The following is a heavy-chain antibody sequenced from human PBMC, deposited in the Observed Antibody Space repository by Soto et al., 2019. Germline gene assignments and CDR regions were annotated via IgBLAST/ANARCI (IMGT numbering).Heavy chain of an antibody. CDR2: INHSGNT. V-gene: IGHV4-34*01. CDR3: ARGVRKYSSSSPHFDY. J-gene: IGHJ4*02. Sequence: SSETLSLTCAVYGASLSDNYCNWLRQPPGKGLEWIGEINHSGNTNYNPSLRSRVTISIDTSKNQLSLNLRSVSAADTAVYYCARGVRKYSSSSPHFDYWGQGTLVTVSS. CDR1: GASLSDNY. D-gene: IGHD6-6*01.